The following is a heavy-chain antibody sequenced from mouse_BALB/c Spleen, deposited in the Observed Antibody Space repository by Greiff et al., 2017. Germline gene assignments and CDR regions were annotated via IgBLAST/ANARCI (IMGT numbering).Heavy chain of an antibody. J-gene: IGHJ4*01. CDR1: GFTFSSFG. Sequence: EVKLMESGGGLVKPGGSLKLSCAASGFTFSSFGMHWVRQDPEKGLEWVAYISSGSSTIYYADTVKGRFTISRDNPKNTLFLQMTSLRSEDTAMYYCARNYRYDLYYAMDYWGQGTSVTVSS. V-gene: IGHV5-17*02. D-gene: IGHD2-14*01. CDR3: ARNYRYDLYYAMDY. CDR2: ISSGSSTI.